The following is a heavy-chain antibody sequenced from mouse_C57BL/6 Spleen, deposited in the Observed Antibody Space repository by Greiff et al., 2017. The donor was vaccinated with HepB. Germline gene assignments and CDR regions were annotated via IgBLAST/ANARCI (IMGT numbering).Heavy chain of an antibody. D-gene: IGHD2-3*01. CDR1: GYTFTDYY. J-gene: IGHJ3*01. Sequence: EVQLQQSGPELVKPGASVKISCKASGYTFTDYYMNWVKQSHGKSLEWIGDINPNNGGTSYNQKFKGKATLTVDKSSSTAYMELRRLTSADSAVYYCARHDGFGAWFAYWGQGTLVTVSA. V-gene: IGHV1-26*01. CDR3: ARHDGFGAWFAY. CDR2: INPNNGGT.